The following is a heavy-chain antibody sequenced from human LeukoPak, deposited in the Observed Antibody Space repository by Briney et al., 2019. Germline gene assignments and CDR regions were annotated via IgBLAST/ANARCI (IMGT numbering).Heavy chain of an antibody. CDR2: IDKTGGAT. Sequence: GGSLRLSCAVSGLTFSTYAMTWVRQAPGKGLEWVPSIDKTGGATTYTDSVKGRFTISRDNSKNTLYLQMTSLRADDTAIYYCAKEAGVAGKYDPWGQGTLVIVSS. D-gene: IGHD6-19*01. V-gene: IGHV3-23*01. CDR1: GLTFSTYA. J-gene: IGHJ5*02. CDR3: AKEAGVAGKYDP.